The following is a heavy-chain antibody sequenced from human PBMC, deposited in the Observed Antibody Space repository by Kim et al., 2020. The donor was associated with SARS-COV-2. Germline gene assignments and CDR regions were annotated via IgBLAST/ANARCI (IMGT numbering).Heavy chain of an antibody. D-gene: IGHD4-4*01. CDR2: IYHSGGT. V-gene: IGHV4-38-2*02. CDR3: ARVHDYSGKGWFDP. CDR1: GYSISSGYH. J-gene: IGHJ5*02. Sequence: SETLSLTCTVSGYSISSGYHWGWIRQPPGKGLEWVGSIYHSGGTYYNPSLKSRVTISVDTSKNQFSLKLSSVTAADTAVYYCARVHDYSGKGWFDPWGQGTLVTVSS.